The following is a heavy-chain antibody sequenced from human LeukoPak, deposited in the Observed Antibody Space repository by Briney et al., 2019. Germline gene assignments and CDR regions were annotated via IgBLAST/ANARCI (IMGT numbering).Heavy chain of an antibody. CDR3: ARGTSTFDY. CDR1: GFTFSAYA. D-gene: IGHD2/OR15-2a*01. J-gene: IGHJ4*02. V-gene: IGHV3-7*04. Sequence: PGGSLRLSCEASGFTFSAYAMTWVRQAPGKGLEWVANIKQDGSEKHYVDAVKGRFTISRDNAKKSLCLQMNSLRAEDTAVYYCARGTSTFDYWGQGTLVTVSS. CDR2: IKQDGSEK.